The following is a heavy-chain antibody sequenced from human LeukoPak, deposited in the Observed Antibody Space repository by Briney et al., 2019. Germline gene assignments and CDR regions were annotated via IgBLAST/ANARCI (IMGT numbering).Heavy chain of an antibody. J-gene: IGHJ4*02. V-gene: IGHV1-8*01. CDR1: GYTFTSYD. D-gene: IGHD3-22*01. CDR3: AREESDYYDSSGSPDY. CDR2: MNPNSGNT. Sequence: ASVKVSCKASGYTFTSYDINWVRQATGQGLEWMGWMNPNSGNTGYAQKFQGRVTMTRDTSISTAYMELSRLRSDDTAVYYCAREESDYYDSSGSPDYWGQGTLVTVSS.